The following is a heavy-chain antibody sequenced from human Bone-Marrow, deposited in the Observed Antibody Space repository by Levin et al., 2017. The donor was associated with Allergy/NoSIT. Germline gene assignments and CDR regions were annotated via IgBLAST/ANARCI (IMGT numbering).Heavy chain of an antibody. CDR2: INWDGGGT. J-gene: IGHJ4*02. CDR1: GFTFDDYT. Sequence: AGGSLKLSCAASGFTFDDYTMHWVRQAPGKGLEWVSLINWDGGGTYYADSVKGRFTISRDNSENSLYLEMNSLRTEDTALYYCAKGEFWTGAGAIDYWGQGTLVTVSS. CDR3: AKGEFWTGAGAIDY. V-gene: IGHV3-43*01. D-gene: IGHD3-10*01.